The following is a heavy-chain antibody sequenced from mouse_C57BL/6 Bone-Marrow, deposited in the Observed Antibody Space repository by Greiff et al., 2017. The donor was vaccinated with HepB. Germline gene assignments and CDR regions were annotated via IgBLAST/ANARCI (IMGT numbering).Heavy chain of an antibody. D-gene: IGHD1-1*01. CDR1: GFTFSDYG. CDR2: ISSGSSTI. J-gene: IGHJ2*01. V-gene: IGHV5-17*01. Sequence: EVQVVESGGGLVKPGGSLKLSCAASGFTFSDYGMHWVRQAPEKGLEWVAYISSGSSTIYYADTVKGRFTISRDKAKNTLFLQMTSLRSADTAMYYCAIWGNYGSSYVDYGGQGTTLTVSS. CDR3: AIWGNYGSSYVDY.